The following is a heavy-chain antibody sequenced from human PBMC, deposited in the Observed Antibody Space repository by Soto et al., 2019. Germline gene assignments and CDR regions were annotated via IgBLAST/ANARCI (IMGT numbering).Heavy chain of an antibody. Sequence: QVQLQESGPGLVKPSETLSLTCTVSGGSISSYYWSWIRQPPGKGLGWIGYIYYSGSTNYNPSLKSRVTISVDTSKNQFSLKLSSVTAADTAVYYCALNYYGMDVWGQGTTVTVSS. CDR3: ALNYYGMDV. CDR1: GGSISSYY. J-gene: IGHJ6*02. CDR2: IYYSGST. V-gene: IGHV4-59*01.